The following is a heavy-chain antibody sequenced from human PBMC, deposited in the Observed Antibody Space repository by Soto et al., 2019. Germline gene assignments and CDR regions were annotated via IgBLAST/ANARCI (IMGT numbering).Heavy chain of an antibody. CDR2: IYYSGST. D-gene: IGHD2-2*01. CDR1: GGSISSGDYH. Sequence: SETLSLTCTVSGGSISSGDYHWSWIRQPPGKGLEWIGYIYYSGSTYYNPSLKSRVTISVDTSKNQFSLKLSSVTAADTAVYYCARATIVLVPAAMVSHWFDPWGQGTLVTVSS. V-gene: IGHV4-30-4*01. J-gene: IGHJ5*02. CDR3: ARATIVLVPAAMVSHWFDP.